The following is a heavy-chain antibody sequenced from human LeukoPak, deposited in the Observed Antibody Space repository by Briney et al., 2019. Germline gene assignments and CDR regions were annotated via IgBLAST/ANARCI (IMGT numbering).Heavy chain of an antibody. J-gene: IGHJ4*02. Sequence: GSLRLSCAVSGFSVSDKYMSWVRQAPGKGLEWVSVLYTGGNKYYADFVKGRFTISRDNSNNMVFLQMNSLTVEDTALYYCAGGQMFTSGGFDNWGQGTLVTVSS. CDR1: GFSVSDKY. V-gene: IGHV3-53*01. CDR3: AGGQMFTSGGFDN. CDR2: LYTGGNK. D-gene: IGHD6-19*01.